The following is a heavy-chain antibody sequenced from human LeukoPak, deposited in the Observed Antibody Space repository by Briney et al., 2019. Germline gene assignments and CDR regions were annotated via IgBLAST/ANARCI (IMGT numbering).Heavy chain of an antibody. Sequence: SETLSLTCTVSGGSISSYYWSWIRQPPGKGLEWIGYIYYSGSTNYNPSLRSRVTISVDTSKNQFSLKLSSVTAADTAVYYCGARRAFDIWGQGTMVTISS. CDR1: GGSISSYY. V-gene: IGHV4-59*01. J-gene: IGHJ3*02. D-gene: IGHD6-6*01. CDR3: GARRAFDI. CDR2: IYYSGST.